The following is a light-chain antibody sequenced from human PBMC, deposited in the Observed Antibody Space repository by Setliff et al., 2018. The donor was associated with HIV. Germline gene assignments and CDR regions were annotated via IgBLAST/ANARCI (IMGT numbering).Light chain of an antibody. CDR3: QQCETSPFT. CDR1: QSVGSSY. V-gene: IGKV3-20*01. CDR2: GAS. J-gene: IGKJ3*01. Sequence: EIVLTQSPGTLSLSPGERGTLSCRASQSVGSSYLAWYQQRSGQAPRLLIYGASTRATGIPDRFSGSGSGTDFTLTISRLEPEDSAVYYCQQCETSPFTFGPGTKVDIK.